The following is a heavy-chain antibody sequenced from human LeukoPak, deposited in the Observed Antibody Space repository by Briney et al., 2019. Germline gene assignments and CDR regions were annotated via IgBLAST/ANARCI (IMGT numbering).Heavy chain of an antibody. CDR3: ARQPTTESQYYFDY. J-gene: IGHJ4*02. V-gene: IGHV5-51*01. D-gene: IGHD4-11*01. CDR1: GYSFTSHW. CDR2: IYPGDSDT. Sequence: GESLKISCRGSGYSFTSHWIGWVRQMPGKGLEWMGIIYPGDSDTRYSPSFQGQVTISADKSISAAYLQWSSLKASDTAMYYCARQPTTESQYYFDYWGQGTLVTISS.